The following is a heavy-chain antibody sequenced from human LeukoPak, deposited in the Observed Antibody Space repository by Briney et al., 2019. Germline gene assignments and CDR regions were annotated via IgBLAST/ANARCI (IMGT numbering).Heavy chain of an antibody. D-gene: IGHD3-10*01. Sequence: GASVKISCKASGYTFTSYYMHWVRQAPGQGLEWMGIINPSGGSTSYAQKFQGRVTMTTDTSTSTAYMELRSLRSDDTAVYYCARDRALVVRGVGVRYYYYYMDVWGKGTTVTISS. CDR2: INPSGGST. J-gene: IGHJ6*03. CDR1: GYTFTSYY. CDR3: ARDRALVVRGVGVRYYYYYMDV. V-gene: IGHV1-46*01.